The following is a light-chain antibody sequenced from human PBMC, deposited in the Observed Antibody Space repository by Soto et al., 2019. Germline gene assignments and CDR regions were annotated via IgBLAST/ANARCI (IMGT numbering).Light chain of an antibody. CDR1: NSDIGSYKY. J-gene: IGLJ3*02. V-gene: IGLV2-14*03. Sequence: QSVLTQPASVSGSPGQSITISCNGSNSDIGSYKYVSWYQQHPGKVPKLMIYDVSNRPSGVSNRFSGSKSGNTASLTISGLQSEDEADYYCSSYTSSSKGVFGGGIKVTVL. CDR2: DVS. CDR3: SSYTSSSKGV.